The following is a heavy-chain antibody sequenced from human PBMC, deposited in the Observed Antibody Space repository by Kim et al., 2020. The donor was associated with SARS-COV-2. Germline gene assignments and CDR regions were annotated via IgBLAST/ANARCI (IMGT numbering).Heavy chain of an antibody. J-gene: IGHJ6*02. V-gene: IGHV4-59*01. CDR1: GGSISSYY. CDR3: TRVPAAPNYYYYYGMDV. CDR2: IYYSGST. Sequence: SETLSLTCTVSGGSISSYYWSWIRQPPGKGLEWIGYIYYSGSTNYNPSLKSRVTISVDTSKNQFSLKLSSVTAADTAVYYFTRVPAAPNYYYYYGMDVWGQGTTGTV. D-gene: IGHD2-2*01.